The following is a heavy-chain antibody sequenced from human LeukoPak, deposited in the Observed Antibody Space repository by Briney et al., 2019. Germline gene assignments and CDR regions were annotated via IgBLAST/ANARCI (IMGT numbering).Heavy chain of an antibody. D-gene: IGHD3-22*01. CDR3: AKDEYYDSSGYIDY. CDR1: GFTFSSYG. CDR2: ISYDGSNK. Sequence: GGSLRLSCAASGFTFSSYGMHWVRQAPGKGLEWVAVISYDGSNKYYADSVKGRFTISRDNSKNTLYLQMNSLRAEDTAVYYCAKDEYYDSSGYIDYWGQGTLVTVSS. V-gene: IGHV3-30*18. J-gene: IGHJ4*02.